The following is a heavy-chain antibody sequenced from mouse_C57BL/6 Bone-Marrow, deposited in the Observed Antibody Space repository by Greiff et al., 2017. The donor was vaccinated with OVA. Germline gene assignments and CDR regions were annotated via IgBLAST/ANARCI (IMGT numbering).Heavy chain of an antibody. Sequence: QVQLKESGAELAKPGASVKLSCKASGYTFTSYWMHWVKQRPGQGLEWIGYINPSSGYTKYNQKFKDKATLTADKSSSTAYMQLSSLTYEDSAVYYCATFYDQDYFDYWGQGTTLTVSS. CDR3: ATFYDQDYFDY. V-gene: IGHV1-7*01. CDR2: INPSSGYT. J-gene: IGHJ2*01. CDR1: GYTFTSYW. D-gene: IGHD2-3*01.